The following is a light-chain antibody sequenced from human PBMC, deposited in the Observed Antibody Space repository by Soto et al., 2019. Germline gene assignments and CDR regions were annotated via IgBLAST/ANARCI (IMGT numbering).Light chain of an antibody. CDR3: QQRGT. Sequence: EFVLTQSPATLSLSPGERATLSCRASQSVSSYLAWYQQKPGQAPRLLIYDIFNRATGIPARFSGSGSGTDFTLTISSLEPEDFAVYYCQQRGTFGGGPKVEIK. CDR2: DIF. J-gene: IGKJ4*01. CDR1: QSVSSY. V-gene: IGKV3-11*01.